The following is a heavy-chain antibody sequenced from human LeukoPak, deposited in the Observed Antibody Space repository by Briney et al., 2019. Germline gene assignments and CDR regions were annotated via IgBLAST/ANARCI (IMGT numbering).Heavy chain of an antibody. Sequence: GGSLRLSCAASGFTFSSYWMNWARQAPGKGLEWVASINHNGNVNYYVDSVKGRFTISRDNAKNSLYLQMSNLRAEDTAVYYCARITTTVTTVEYWGQGTLVTVSS. V-gene: IGHV3-7*01. CDR1: GFTFSSYW. J-gene: IGHJ4*02. CDR2: INHNGNVN. CDR3: ARITTTVTTVEY. D-gene: IGHD4-17*01.